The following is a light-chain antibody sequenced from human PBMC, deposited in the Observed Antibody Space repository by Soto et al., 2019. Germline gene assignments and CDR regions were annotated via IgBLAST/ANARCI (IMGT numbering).Light chain of an antibody. CDR2: WAS. CDR3: QQYYSTLSWT. V-gene: IGKV4-1*01. Sequence: ILVTQSPDSLAVSLGERATINCRSSQSVLFSTNNLSYFAWYQQKPGQPPKLLIYWASTRESGVPDRFSGSGSGTDFTLTISSLQAEDVAVYYCQQYYSTLSWTFGQGTKVDI. J-gene: IGKJ1*01. CDR1: QSVLFSTNNLSY.